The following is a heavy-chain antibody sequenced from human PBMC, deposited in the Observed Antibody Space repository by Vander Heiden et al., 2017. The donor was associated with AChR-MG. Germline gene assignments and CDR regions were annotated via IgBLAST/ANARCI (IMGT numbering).Heavy chain of an antibody. Sequence: QVQLVESGGGLVKPGGSLSPSCAAPGFTFSYSYMSWIRQAPGKGLEWVSYISSSSSYTNYADSVKGRFTISRDNAKNSLYLQMNSLRAEDTAVYYCARYYTYYYDSSGYYVDYWGQGTLVTVSS. D-gene: IGHD3-22*01. CDR3: ARYYTYYYDSSGYYVDY. CDR2: ISSSSSYT. CDR1: GFTFSYSY. V-gene: IGHV3-11*06. J-gene: IGHJ4*02.